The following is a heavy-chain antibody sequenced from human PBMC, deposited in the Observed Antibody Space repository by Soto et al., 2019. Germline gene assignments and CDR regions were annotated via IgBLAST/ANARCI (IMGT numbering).Heavy chain of an antibody. D-gene: IGHD4-4*01. CDR2: ISGIDHST. CDR1: GFTFNNYA. J-gene: IGHJ4*02. V-gene: IGHV3-23*01. CDR3: AKFRGTTFYPFDY. Sequence: GGSLRLSCAASGFTFNNYAMSWVRQAPGKGLEWVSAISGIDHSTYYADSVKGRFTISRDNSKNTLFPQMNSLRAEDSAIYYCAKFRGTTFYPFDYWGQGTLVTVSS.